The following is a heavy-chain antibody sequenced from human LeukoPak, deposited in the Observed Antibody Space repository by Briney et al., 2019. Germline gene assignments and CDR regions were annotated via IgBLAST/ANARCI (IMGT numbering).Heavy chain of an antibody. J-gene: IGHJ4*02. CDR2: IRSKTYGGTT. CDR1: GITFGDYG. Sequence: GSLRLSCTASGITFGDYGVSWFRQAPGKGLEWIGFIRSKTYGGTTEDAASVRGRFTLSRDDSKNIVYLEMNILRAEDTAVYYCSTDYWRLGFDYWGQGTLVTVSS. CDR3: STDYWRLGFDY. D-gene: IGHD1-1*01. V-gene: IGHV3-49*03.